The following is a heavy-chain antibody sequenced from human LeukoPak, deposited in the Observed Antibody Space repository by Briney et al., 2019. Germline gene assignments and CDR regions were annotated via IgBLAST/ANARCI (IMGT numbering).Heavy chain of an antibody. CDR2: ISTSGSYI. CDR1: GLTFSNYN. CDR3: AREVVTANGFDY. J-gene: IGHJ4*02. D-gene: IGHD2-21*02. Sequence: GGSLRLSCAASGLTFSNYNMNWVRQAPGKGLEWVSSISTSGSYIYYANSMKGRFTISRDNAKNSLYLQMNSLRAEDTAVYYCAREVVTANGFDYWGQGTLVTVSS. V-gene: IGHV3-21*01.